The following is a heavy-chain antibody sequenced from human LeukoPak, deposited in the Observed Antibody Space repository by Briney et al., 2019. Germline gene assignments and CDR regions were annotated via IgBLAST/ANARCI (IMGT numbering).Heavy chain of an antibody. V-gene: IGHV4-61*02. J-gene: IGHJ5*02. Sequence: SQTLSLTCTVSNGSISSDTYFWSWIRQPAGKGLEWIGRMSSSGISTYSPSLKSRVTISIDMSRNQFSMNLNSVTAADTAVYYCGKGAGPPWFDPWGQGTLVTVSS. D-gene: IGHD6-19*01. CDR1: NGSISSDTYF. CDR3: GKGAGPPWFDP. CDR2: MSSSGIS.